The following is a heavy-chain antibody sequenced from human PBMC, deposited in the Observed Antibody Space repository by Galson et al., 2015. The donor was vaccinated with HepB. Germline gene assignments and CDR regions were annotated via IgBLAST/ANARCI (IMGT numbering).Heavy chain of an antibody. CDR2: ISHNGNYK. V-gene: IGHV3-30*03. D-gene: IGHD2-15*01. CDR3: VRDVSLYCTSSSCHFGMDV. Sequence: SLRLSCAGPGFTFSSFGLHWVRQAPGKGLDWVAVISHNGNYKYYADSVKGRFTISRDNAHNSLYLQMNSLRADDTAVYYCVRDVSLYCTSSSCHFGMDVWGQGTTVTVSS. CDR1: GFTFSSFG. J-gene: IGHJ6*02.